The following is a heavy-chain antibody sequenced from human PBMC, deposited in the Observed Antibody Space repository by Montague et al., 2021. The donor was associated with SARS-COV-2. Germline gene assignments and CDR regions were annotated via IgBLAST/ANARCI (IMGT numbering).Heavy chain of an antibody. CDR2: IWYDGSNK. CDR1: GFTFSSYG. J-gene: IGHJ4*02. Sequence: SLRLSCAASGFTFSSYGMHWVRQAPGKGLEWVAVIWYDGSNKYYXDSVKGRFTISRDNSKNTLYLQMNSLRAEDTAVYYCARDSLYYYDRGGLDYWGQGALVTVSS. D-gene: IGHD3-22*01. CDR3: ARDSLYYYDRGGLDY. V-gene: IGHV3-33*01.